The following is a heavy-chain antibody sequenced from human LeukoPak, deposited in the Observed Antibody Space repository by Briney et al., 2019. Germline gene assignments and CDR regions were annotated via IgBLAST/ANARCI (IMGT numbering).Heavy chain of an antibody. CDR2: ISSSSTI. CDR3: ARDYYDSSGYYYGAY. V-gene: IGHV3-48*01. CDR1: GFTFSSYN. Sequence: GGSLRLSCAASGFTFSSYNMNWVRQAPGKGLEWISYISSSSTIYYADSVKGRFTISRDNAKNSLYLQMNSLRAEDTAVYFCARDYYDSSGYYYGAYWGQGTLVTVSP. J-gene: IGHJ4*02. D-gene: IGHD3-22*01.